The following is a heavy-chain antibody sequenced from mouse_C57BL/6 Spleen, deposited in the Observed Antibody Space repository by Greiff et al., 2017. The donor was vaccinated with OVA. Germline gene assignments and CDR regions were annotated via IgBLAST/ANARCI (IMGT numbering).Heavy chain of an antibody. CDR2: INPGSGGT. Sequence: QVQLKESGAELVRPGTSVKVSCKASGYAFTNYLIEWVKQRPGQGLEWIGVINPGSGGTNYNEKFKGKATLTADKSSSTAYMQLSSLTSEDSAVYFCARSEAGSAWFAYWGQGTLVTVSA. CDR3: ARSEAGSAWFAY. D-gene: IGHD3-2*02. J-gene: IGHJ3*01. V-gene: IGHV1-54*01. CDR1: GYAFTNYL.